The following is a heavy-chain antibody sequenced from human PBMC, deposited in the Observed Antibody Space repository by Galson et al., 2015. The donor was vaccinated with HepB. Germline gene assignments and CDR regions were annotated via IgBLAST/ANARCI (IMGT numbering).Heavy chain of an antibody. J-gene: IGHJ4*02. D-gene: IGHD6-19*01. V-gene: IGHV1-2*04. Sequence: SVKVSCKASGYTFTGYYMHWVRQAPGQGLEWMGWINPNSGGTNYAQKFQGWVTMTRDTSISTAYMELSRLRSDDTAVYYCARDEGGPYSSGSLVYFDYWGQGTLVTVSS. CDR2: INPNSGGT. CDR3: ARDEGGPYSSGSLVYFDY. CDR1: GYTFTGYY.